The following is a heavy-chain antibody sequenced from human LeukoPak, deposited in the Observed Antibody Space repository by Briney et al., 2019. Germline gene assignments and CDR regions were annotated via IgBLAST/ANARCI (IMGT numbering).Heavy chain of an antibody. CDR3: ARGDRDGYNYYYYYYGMDV. D-gene: IGHD5-24*01. V-gene: IGHV1-46*01. Sequence: ASVKVSCKASGYTFTSYYMHWVRQAPGQGLEWMGMINPSGGSTSYAQKFQGRVTMTRDTSTSTVYMELSSLRSEDTAVYYCARGDRDGYNYYYYYYGMDVWGQGTTVTVSS. CDR2: INPSGGST. CDR1: GYTFTSYY. J-gene: IGHJ6*02.